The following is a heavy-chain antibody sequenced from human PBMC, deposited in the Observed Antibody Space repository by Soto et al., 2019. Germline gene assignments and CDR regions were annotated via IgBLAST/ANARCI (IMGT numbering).Heavy chain of an antibody. CDR1: SGSISSSNW. CDR2: IYHSGST. CDR3: ARENCSSTSCYTDY. V-gene: IGHV4-4*02. Sequence: QVPLQESGPGLVKPSGTLSLTCAVSSGSISSSNWWSWVRQPPGKGLEWIGEIYHSGSTNYNPSLKSRVTISVDKTKNQFSRKLSSVTAADTAVYYCARENCSSTSCYTDYWGQGTLVTVSS. D-gene: IGHD2-2*02. J-gene: IGHJ4*02.